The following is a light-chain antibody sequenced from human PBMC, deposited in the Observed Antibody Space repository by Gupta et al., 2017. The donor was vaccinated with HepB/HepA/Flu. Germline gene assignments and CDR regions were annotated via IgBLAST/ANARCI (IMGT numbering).Light chain of an antibody. Sequence: DIVMTQSPLSLPVTPGEPASISCRSSQSLLHSNGYNYLDWYLQKPGQSPQLLIYLGSNWASGVPDRFSGSGSGTDFTLKISRVEAEDVGVYYCRQALQTPSTFGQGTKVEIK. J-gene: IGKJ1*01. CDR1: QSLLHSNGYNY. V-gene: IGKV2-28*01. CDR3: RQALQTPST. CDR2: LGS.